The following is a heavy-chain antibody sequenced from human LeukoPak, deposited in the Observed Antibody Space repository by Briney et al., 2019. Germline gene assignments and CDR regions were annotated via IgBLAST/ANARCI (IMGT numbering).Heavy chain of an antibody. V-gene: IGHV1-2*02. CDR2: INPNTGDT. Sequence: ASVKVSCKASGGTFSSYAISWVRQSPGQRLELVASINPNTGDTYYAQKFQGRVTVASDTAISTAYLDISRLRSDDTAFYYCSREASCDTTSCPQDYWGQGTLVTVSS. D-gene: IGHD2-2*01. CDR1: GGTFSSYA. J-gene: IGHJ4*02. CDR3: SREASCDTTSCPQDY.